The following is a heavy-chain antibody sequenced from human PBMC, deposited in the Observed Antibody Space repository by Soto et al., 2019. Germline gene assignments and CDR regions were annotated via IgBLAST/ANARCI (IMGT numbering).Heavy chain of an antibody. V-gene: IGHV1-69*02. CDR3: ARGSSSAETFDI. D-gene: IGHD6-6*01. Sequence: QVQLVQSGAEVEKPGSSVKVSCKASGGTFGTYTLIWVRQAPGQRLEWVGRILPMLDITNTAQRFQDRVTIAADKSTSTAYLELSSLRSEDTAVYYCARGSSSAETFDIWGRGTMVTVSS. CDR1: GGTFGTYT. CDR2: ILPMLDIT. J-gene: IGHJ3*02.